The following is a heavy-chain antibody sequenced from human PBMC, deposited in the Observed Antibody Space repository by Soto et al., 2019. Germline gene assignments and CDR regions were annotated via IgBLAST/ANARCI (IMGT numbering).Heavy chain of an antibody. J-gene: IGHJ6*02. D-gene: IGHD3-3*01. Sequence: ASVKVSCKASGYTFTSYDINWVRQATGQGLEWMGWMNPNSGNTGYAQKFQGRVTMTRNTSKSKDYMELSSMRSEDTAVYYCARGSPGDFWRVGGYGMDVWGQGTTVTVSS. V-gene: IGHV1-8*01. CDR3: ARGSPGDFWRVGGYGMDV. CDR1: GYTFTSYD. CDR2: MNPNSGNT.